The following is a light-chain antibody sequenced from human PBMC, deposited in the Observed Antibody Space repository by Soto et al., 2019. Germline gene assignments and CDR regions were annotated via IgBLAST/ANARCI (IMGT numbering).Light chain of an antibody. CDR2: GAS. J-gene: IGKJ1*01. CDR1: QNVLSN. CDR3: QQYNNWPPWT. Sequence: EIVMTQSPATLFVSXVESATLPXXXSQNVLSNLAWYQQKPGQAPRLLIYGASTRATGIPARFSGSGSGTEFTLTISSLQSEDFAVYYCQQYNNWPPWTFGQGTKVDIK. V-gene: IGKV3-15*01.